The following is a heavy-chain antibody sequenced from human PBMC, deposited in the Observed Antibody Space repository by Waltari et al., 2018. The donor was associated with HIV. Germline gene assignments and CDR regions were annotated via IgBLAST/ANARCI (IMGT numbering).Heavy chain of an antibody. CDR1: GFTFINAW. D-gene: IGHD2-21*01. Sequence: EVHLVESGGGLVKPGGSLRVSCTVFGFTFINAWMSWVRQAPGKGLEWLGRIKSKNDGGTIDYAAPVKDRFTILRDDSKHTLYLEMSSLKIEDTGIYYCVTDAVAVPLDTAYWGQGTLVTVSS. V-gene: IGHV3-15*01. CDR3: VTDAVAVPLDTAY. J-gene: IGHJ4*02. CDR2: IKSKNDGGTI.